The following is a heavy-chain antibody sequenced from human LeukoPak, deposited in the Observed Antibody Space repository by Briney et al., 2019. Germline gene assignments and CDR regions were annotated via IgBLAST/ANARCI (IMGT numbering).Heavy chain of an antibody. Sequence: ASVKVSCKASGYTFTGYYMHWVRQAPGQGLEWMGRINPNSGGTNYAQKFQGRVTMTRDTSISTAYMELSRLRSDDTAVYYCARVRGYSYGSGAFDIWGQGTMATVSS. CDR3: ARVRGYSYGSGAFDI. J-gene: IGHJ3*02. CDR1: GYTFTGYY. D-gene: IGHD5-18*01. V-gene: IGHV1-2*06. CDR2: INPNSGGT.